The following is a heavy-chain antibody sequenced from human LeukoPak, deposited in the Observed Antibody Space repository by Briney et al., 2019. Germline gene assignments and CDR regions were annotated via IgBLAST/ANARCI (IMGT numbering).Heavy chain of an antibody. CDR3: ARDLGSSWPTNWFDP. D-gene: IGHD6-13*01. CDR1: GFTFSDYY. V-gene: IGHV3-11*01. Sequence: SGGSLRLSCAASGFTFSDYYMSWIRHAPGKGLEWVSYISSSGSTIYYADSVKGRFTISRDNAKNSLYLQMNSLRAEDTAAYYCARDLGSSWPTNWFDPWGQGTLVTLSS. J-gene: IGHJ5*02. CDR2: ISSSGSTI.